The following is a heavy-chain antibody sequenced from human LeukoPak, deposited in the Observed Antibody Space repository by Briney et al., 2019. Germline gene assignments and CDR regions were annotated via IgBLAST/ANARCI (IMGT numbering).Heavy chain of an antibody. J-gene: IGHJ6*03. D-gene: IGHD3-10*01. Sequence: NPSLTLSLTCTVTGGSIRSGGYHWSWIPQPAGKGLEWFVRIHTSRSVNYNPYLKSRVNISVDTSNHQFSLKLSSVAAVDTAVYYCARVPVLWLGKHYYSYTDVCGKGTTVTVSS. V-gene: IGHV4-61*02. CDR3: ARVPVLWLGKHYYSYTDV. CDR2: IHTSRSV. CDR1: GGSIRSGGYH.